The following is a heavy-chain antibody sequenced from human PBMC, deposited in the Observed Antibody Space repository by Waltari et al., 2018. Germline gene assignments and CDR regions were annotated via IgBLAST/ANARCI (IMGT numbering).Heavy chain of an antibody. J-gene: IGHJ4*02. Sequence: QVQLQQWGAGLLKPSETLSLTCAVYGGSFSGYYWSWIRQPPGKGLEWIGGINHSGSTNYNPSLKSRVTISVDTSKNQFSLKLSSVPAADTAVYYCARLIPSRIAAAGEVLVHFDYWGQGTLVTVSS. CDR2: INHSGST. V-gene: IGHV4-34*01. CDR3: ARLIPSRIAAAGEVLVHFDY. D-gene: IGHD6-13*01. CDR1: GGSFSGYY.